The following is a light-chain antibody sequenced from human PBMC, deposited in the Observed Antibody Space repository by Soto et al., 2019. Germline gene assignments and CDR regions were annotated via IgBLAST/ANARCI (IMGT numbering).Light chain of an antibody. CDR3: QQYNNWLRT. V-gene: IGKV3-15*01. CDR1: QSVSSN. CDR2: GAS. J-gene: IGKJ1*01. Sequence: EIVMTQSPATLSVSPGERATLSCMASQSVSSNLAWYQQKPGQAPRLLIYGASTRATGIPAMFSGSGSGTEFTLTISSLQSEDFAVSYCQQYNNWLRTFGQGTKVEIK.